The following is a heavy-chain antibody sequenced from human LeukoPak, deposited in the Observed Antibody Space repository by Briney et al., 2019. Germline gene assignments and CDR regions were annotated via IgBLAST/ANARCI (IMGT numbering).Heavy chain of an antibody. V-gene: IGHV4-59*08. J-gene: IGHJ6*02. D-gene: IGHD6-6*01. CDR3: ARQLAARYYYYYGMDV. CDR2: IYYSGSI. Sequence: SETLSLTCTVSGGSISSYYWSWIRQPPGKGLEWIGYIYYSGSINYNPSLKSRVTISVDTSKNQFSLKLSSVTAADTAVYYCARQLAARYYYYYGMDVWGQGTTVTVSS. CDR1: GGSISSYY.